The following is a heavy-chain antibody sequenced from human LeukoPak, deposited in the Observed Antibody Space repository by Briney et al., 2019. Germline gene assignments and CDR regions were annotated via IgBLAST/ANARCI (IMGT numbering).Heavy chain of an antibody. J-gene: IGHJ5*01. D-gene: IGHD6-13*01. CDR3: ARNLGRSSWYIWFDF. CDR2: IIPISGNT. V-gene: IGHV1-8*02. Sequence: ASVKVSCKASGGTFSSYAISCVRQAPGQRLEWMGGIIPISGNTGYAQKFQGRVTMTRNTSISTAYMELSSLRSEDTAVYHCARNLGRSSWYIWFDFWGQGTLVTVSS. CDR1: GGTFSSYA.